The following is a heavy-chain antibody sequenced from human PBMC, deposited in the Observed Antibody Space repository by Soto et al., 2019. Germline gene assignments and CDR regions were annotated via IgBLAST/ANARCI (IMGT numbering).Heavy chain of an antibody. V-gene: IGHV3-23*01. D-gene: IGHD2-2*02. CDR3: AKDTLLLWVLVPAAIPIDY. Sequence: ISWVRQAPGKGLEWVSAISGSGGSTYYADSVKGRFTISRANSKSTLYLQMNSLRAEDTAVYYCAKDTLLLWVLVPAAIPIDYWGPGT. CDR2: ISGSGGST. J-gene: IGHJ4*02.